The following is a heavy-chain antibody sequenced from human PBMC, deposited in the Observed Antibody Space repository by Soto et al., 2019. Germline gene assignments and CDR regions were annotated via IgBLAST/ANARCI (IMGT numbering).Heavy chain of an antibody. Sequence: ASVKVSCKASGYTFTSYYMHWLRQAPGQGLEWMGIINPSGGSTSYAQKFQGRVTMTRDTSTSTVYMELSSLRSEDTAVYYCARNIVGATNASFGLDYWGQGTLVTLSS. J-gene: IGHJ4*02. CDR3: ARNIVGATNASFGLDY. D-gene: IGHD1-26*01. CDR2: INPSGGST. CDR1: GYTFTSYY. V-gene: IGHV1-46*01.